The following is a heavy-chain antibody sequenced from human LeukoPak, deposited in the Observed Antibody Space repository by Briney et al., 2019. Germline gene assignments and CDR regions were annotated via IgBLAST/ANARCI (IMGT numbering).Heavy chain of an antibody. CDR1: GFTFSNYA. V-gene: IGHV3-23*01. CDR2: ITGGGGTT. CDR3: AKKALVDSAMGSYFDY. D-gene: IGHD5-18*01. Sequence: GGSLRLSCVASGFTFSNYAMNWVRQAPGKGLEWVSVITGGGGTTYYADSVRGRFTISRDNSKNTLHLQMNSLRVEDTAVYYCAKKALVDSAMGSYFDYWGQGTLVTVSS. J-gene: IGHJ4*02.